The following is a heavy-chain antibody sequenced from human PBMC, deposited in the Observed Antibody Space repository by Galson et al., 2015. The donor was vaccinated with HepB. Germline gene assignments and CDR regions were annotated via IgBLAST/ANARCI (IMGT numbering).Heavy chain of an antibody. CDR3: ARDLYYDSSGYNYWYFDL. V-gene: IGHV3-21*01. D-gene: IGHD3-22*01. Sequence: SLRLSCAASGFTFSSYSMNWVRQAPGKGLEWVSSISSSSSYIYYADSVKGRFTISRDNAKNSLYLQMNSLRAEDTAVYYCARDLYYDSSGYNYWYFDLWGRGTLVTVSS. CDR1: GFTFSSYS. CDR2: ISSSSSYI. J-gene: IGHJ2*01.